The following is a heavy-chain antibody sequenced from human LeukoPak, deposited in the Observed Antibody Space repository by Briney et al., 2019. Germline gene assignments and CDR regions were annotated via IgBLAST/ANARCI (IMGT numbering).Heavy chain of an antibody. J-gene: IGHJ3*02. CDR3: ARAAITIFGVVISAFDI. CDR2: IYYSGST. Sequence: SETLSLTCTVSGGSISSYYWSWIRQPPGKGLEWIGYIYYSGSTNYNPSPKSRVTISVDTSKNQFSLKLSSVTAADTAVYYCARAAITIFGVVISAFDIWGQGTMVTVSS. CDR1: GGSISSYY. V-gene: IGHV4-59*01. D-gene: IGHD3-3*01.